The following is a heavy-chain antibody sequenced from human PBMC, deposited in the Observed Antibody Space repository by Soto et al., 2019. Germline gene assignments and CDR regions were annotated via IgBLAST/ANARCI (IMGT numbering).Heavy chain of an antibody. D-gene: IGHD3-22*01. J-gene: IGHJ3*02. Sequence: PGGSLRLSCAASGFTFNRYAMGWVRQAPGKGLEWVSTISASDGSTFDADSVKGRFTISRDNSRNTLFLQMDSLRAEDTAVYYCAKDRDYYDSPGPWGVFDIWGQGTMVTVSS. CDR1: GFTFNRYA. V-gene: IGHV3-23*01. CDR3: AKDRDYYDSPGPWGVFDI. CDR2: ISASDGST.